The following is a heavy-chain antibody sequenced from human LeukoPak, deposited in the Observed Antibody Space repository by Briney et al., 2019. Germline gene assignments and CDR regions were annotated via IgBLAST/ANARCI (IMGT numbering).Heavy chain of an antibody. CDR2: ISAYNGNT. V-gene: IGHV1-18*01. Sequence: GASVKVSFTASGYTFTSYGISWVGPAPGQGLEWMGWISAYNGNTNYAQKLQGRVTMTTDTSTSTAYMELRSLRSDDTAVYYCARDVIAAALGGYWGQGTLVTVSS. D-gene: IGHD6-13*01. CDR1: GYTFTSYG. CDR3: ARDVIAAALGGY. J-gene: IGHJ4*02.